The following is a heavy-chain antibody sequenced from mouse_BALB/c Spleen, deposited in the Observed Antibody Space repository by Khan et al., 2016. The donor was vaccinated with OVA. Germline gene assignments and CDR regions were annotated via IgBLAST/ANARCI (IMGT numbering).Heavy chain of an antibody. CDR3: KSGGGGSRFAY. J-gene: IGHJ3*01. Sequence: QVQLKQSGAELVRPGVSVKISCKGSGYTFTDFTMHWVKQSHAKSLEWIGVISTYYGDVTYNQKFKGKATMTVDKSSSTAYMELARLTSEDSAIYYCKSGGGGSRFAYWGQGTLVTVSA. CDR1: GYTFTDFT. V-gene: IGHV1S137*01. CDR2: ISTYYGDV.